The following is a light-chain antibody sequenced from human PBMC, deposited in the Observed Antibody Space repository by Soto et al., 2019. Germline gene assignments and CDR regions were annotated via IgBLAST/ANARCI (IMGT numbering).Light chain of an antibody. CDR1: SSDVGGYNY. CDR3: SSYTSSSTLV. Sequence: QSALTQPASVSGSPGQSITISCTGTSSDVGGYNYVSWYQQHPGKAPKLMIYEVSNRPSGVSNRFSGSKSGNTASLTISGLQAEDEAGYYCSSYTSSSTLVFGTGTQLTVL. CDR2: EVS. J-gene: IGLJ7*01. V-gene: IGLV2-14*01.